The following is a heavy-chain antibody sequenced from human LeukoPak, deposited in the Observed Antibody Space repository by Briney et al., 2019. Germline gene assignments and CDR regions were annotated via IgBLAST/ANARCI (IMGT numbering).Heavy chain of an antibody. J-gene: IGHJ3*02. CDR2: IYYSGST. CDR3: ARVEELAIYALDI. D-gene: IGHD1-26*01. CDR1: GGSISSGDYY. Sequence: SETLSLTCTVSGGSISSGDYYWSWIRQPPGKGLEWIAYIYYSGSTYYNPSLKSRVTISLDTSKNQFSLKLSSVTAADTAVYYCARVEELAIYALDIWGQGTMVTVSS. V-gene: IGHV4-30-4*01.